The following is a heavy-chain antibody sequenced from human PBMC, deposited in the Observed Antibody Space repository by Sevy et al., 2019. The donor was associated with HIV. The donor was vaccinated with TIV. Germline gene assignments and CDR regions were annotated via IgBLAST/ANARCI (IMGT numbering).Heavy chain of an antibody. Sequence: GGSLRLSCAASGFTFSSYSMNLVRQAPGKGLEWVSSISGLSNYIYYADSVQGRFTISRDNAKNSLYLQMNSLTDEDTAVYYCARDETWDAFDIWGQGTMVTVSS. CDR1: GFTFSSYS. V-gene: IGHV3-21*01. CDR3: ARDETWDAFDI. J-gene: IGHJ3*02. CDR2: ISGLSNYI.